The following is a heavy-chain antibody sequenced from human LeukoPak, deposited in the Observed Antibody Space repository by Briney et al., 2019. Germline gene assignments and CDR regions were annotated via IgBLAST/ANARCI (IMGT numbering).Heavy chain of an antibody. CDR2: VSGSGAIA. Sequence: GGSLRLSCAASGFTVSSNYMSWVRQAPGKGLECVSAVSGSGAIAYYTDSVKGRFTISRDNSKNTLYLQMSSLTAKDTAVYYCAKDRSIGTYYTFDSWGQGTLVTVSS. J-gene: IGHJ4*02. V-gene: IGHV3-23*01. D-gene: IGHD1-26*01. CDR1: GFTVSSNY. CDR3: AKDRSIGTYYTFDS.